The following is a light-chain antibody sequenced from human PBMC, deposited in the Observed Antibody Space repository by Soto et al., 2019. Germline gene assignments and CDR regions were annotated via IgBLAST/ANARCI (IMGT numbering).Light chain of an antibody. CDR1: QSVSSSY. CDR2: DAS. Sequence: EIVLTQSPGTLSLSPGERATLSCRASQSVSSSYLAWYQQKPGQAPRLLIYDASSRATGIPDRFSGSGSGTDFTLTISRLEPEDFAVYYCQQRSNWPPEVTFGPGTKVDIK. CDR3: QQRSNWPPEVT. V-gene: IGKV3D-20*02. J-gene: IGKJ3*01.